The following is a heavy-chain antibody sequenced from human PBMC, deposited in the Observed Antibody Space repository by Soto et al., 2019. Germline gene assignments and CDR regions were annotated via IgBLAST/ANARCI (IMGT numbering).Heavy chain of an antibody. CDR2: IYWDDDK. CDR3: AHSWLLRFGELSVGWFDP. J-gene: IGHJ5*02. Sequence: SGPTLVNPTQTLTLTCTFSGFSLSTSGVGVGWIRQPPGKALEWLALIYWDDDKRYSPSLKSRLTITKDTSKNQVVLTMTNMDPVDTATYYCAHSWLLRFGELSVGWFDPWGQGTLVTVCS. V-gene: IGHV2-5*02. D-gene: IGHD3-10*01. CDR1: GFSLSTSGVG.